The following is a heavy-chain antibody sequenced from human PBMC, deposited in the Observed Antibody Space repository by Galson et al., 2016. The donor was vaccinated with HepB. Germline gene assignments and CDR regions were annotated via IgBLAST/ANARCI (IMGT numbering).Heavy chain of an antibody. Sequence: SLRLSCAASGFTFNTYAMTWVRQAPGKGLEWVSSISSSDGRTWYADSVRGRFTISTDNSKTTLYVQMNSLRVDDSAIYYCAKSQFALPDSGWFNAFDLRGQGTMVTVSS. CDR1: GFTFNTYA. D-gene: IGHD6-19*01. CDR2: ISSSDGRT. J-gene: IGHJ3*01. CDR3: AKSQFALPDSGWFNAFDL. V-gene: IGHV3-23*01.